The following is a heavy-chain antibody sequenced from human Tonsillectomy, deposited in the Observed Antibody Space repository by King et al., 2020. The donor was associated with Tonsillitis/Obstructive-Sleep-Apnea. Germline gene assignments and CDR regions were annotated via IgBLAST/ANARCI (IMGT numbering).Heavy chain of an antibody. V-gene: IGHV7-4-1*02. CDR1: GYTFSHYA. CDR2: INTNTGNP. CDR3: GREMELGYYYYMDV. Sequence: HVQLVESGSELKKPGASVKVSCRASGYTFSHYAMNWVRQAPGQGLEWMGWINTNTGNPTYAQGFTGRFVFSLDTTVSTAYLQISSLKAEDTAVYYCGREMELGYYYYMDVGGKGTTDTVS. D-gene: IGHD1-7*01. J-gene: IGHJ6*03.